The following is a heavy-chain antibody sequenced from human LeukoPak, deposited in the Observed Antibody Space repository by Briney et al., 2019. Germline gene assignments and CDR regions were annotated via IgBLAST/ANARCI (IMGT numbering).Heavy chain of an antibody. CDR1: GGPISSYY. Sequence: SETLSLTCTVSGGPISSYYWSWIRQHPGKGLEWIGYIYYSGSTYYNPSLKSRVTISVDTSKNQFSLKLSSVTAADTAVYYCAARPLLWFGELQDYWGQGTLVTVSS. V-gene: IGHV4-59*06. CDR2: IYYSGST. CDR3: AARPLLWFGELQDY. J-gene: IGHJ4*02. D-gene: IGHD3-10*01.